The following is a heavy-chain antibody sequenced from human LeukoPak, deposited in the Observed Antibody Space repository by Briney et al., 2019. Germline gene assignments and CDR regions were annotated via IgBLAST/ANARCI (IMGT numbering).Heavy chain of an antibody. Sequence: PGGSLRLSCAASGFTFSSYAMSWVRQAPGKGLEWVSAISGSGGSTYYADSAKGRFTISRDDSKNTLYLQMNSLRAEDTAVYYCAKGYDSSGYFGYWGQGTLVTVSS. CDR2: ISGSGGST. J-gene: IGHJ4*02. V-gene: IGHV3-23*01. CDR3: AKGYDSSGYFGY. CDR1: GFTFSSYA. D-gene: IGHD3-22*01.